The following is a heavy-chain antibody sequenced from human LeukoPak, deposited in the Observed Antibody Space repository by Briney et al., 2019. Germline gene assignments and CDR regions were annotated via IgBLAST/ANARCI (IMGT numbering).Heavy chain of an antibody. CDR2: FRGSGGSI. Sequence: QPGGSLRLSCTASGFTFADHTVSWVRQAPGKGLEWVSSFRGSGGSINYADSVKGRFTISRDNSKNTLYLQMNSLRAGDTAVYYCAKEDPSGHDYYGMDIWGQGTTVTVSS. CDR3: AKEDPSGHDYYGMDI. D-gene: IGHD3-10*01. CDR1: GFTFADHT. J-gene: IGHJ6*02. V-gene: IGHV3-23*01.